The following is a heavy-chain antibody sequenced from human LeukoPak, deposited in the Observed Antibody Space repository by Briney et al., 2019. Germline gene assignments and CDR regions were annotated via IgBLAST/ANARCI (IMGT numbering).Heavy chain of an antibody. CDR3: ARDRARDIVVVTAIGRWFDP. CDR2: IIPILGIA. CDR1: GGTFSSYA. D-gene: IGHD2-21*02. J-gene: IGHJ5*02. Sequence: ASVKVSCKASGGTFSSYAISWVRQAPGQGLEWMGRIIPILGIANYAQKFQGRVTITADESTSTAYMELSSLRSEDTAVYYCARDRARDIVVVTAIGRWFDPWGQGTLVTVSS. V-gene: IGHV1-69*04.